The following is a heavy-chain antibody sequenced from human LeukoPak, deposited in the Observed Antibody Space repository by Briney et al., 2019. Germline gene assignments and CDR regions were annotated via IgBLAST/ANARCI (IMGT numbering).Heavy chain of an antibody. CDR2: INPSGGST. J-gene: IGHJ4*02. CDR1: GYTFTDYY. Sequence: ASVKVSCTASGYTFTDYYLHWVRQAPGQGLEWMGIINPSGGSTSYAQKFQGRVTMTRDTSTSTVYMELSSLRSEDTAVYYCARDTNYYDSSGYFDYWGQGTLVTVSS. V-gene: IGHV1-46*01. CDR3: ARDTNYYDSSGYFDY. D-gene: IGHD3-22*01.